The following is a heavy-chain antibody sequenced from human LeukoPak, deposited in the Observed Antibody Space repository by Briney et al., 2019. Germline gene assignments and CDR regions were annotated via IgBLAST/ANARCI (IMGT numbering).Heavy chain of an antibody. Sequence: SETLSLTCAVYGGSFSGYYWGWIRQPPGKGLEWIGEINNSGSTNYNPCLKSRVTISVDTSKNQFSLRLSSVTAADWAVYYCARGPDSSGWYDGFDYWGQGTLVTVSS. CDR3: ARGPDSSGWYDGFDY. CDR2: INNSGST. V-gene: IGHV4-34*01. CDR1: GGSFSGYY. J-gene: IGHJ4*02. D-gene: IGHD6-19*01.